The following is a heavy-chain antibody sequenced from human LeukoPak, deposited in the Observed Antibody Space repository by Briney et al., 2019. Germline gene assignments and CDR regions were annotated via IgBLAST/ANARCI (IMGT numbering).Heavy chain of an antibody. D-gene: IGHD3-22*01. V-gene: IGHV4-59*01. CDR2: MFYGGST. J-gene: IGHJ6*03. Sequence: PSETLSLTCTVSGGSISNYYWSWIRQPPGKGLEWIGYMFYGGSTNYNPSLKSRVTIPIDTSKNQFSLKLSSVTAADTALYYCARLSGFYYYYYMDVWGIGTTVTVSS. CDR1: GGSISNYY. CDR3: ARLSGFYYYYYMDV.